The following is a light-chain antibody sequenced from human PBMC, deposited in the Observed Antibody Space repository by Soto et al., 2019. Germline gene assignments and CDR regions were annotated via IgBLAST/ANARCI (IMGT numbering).Light chain of an antibody. Sequence: QAVVTQPPSVSAAPGQRVTISCSGSSSNIGNNYVSWYQQVPGAAPKLLIYNNYNRPSGIPDRFSGSWSGTSATLAITGLQTGDEADYYCGTWDTSLSAGVFGGGTQLTVL. V-gene: IGLV1-51*01. J-gene: IGLJ2*01. CDR3: GTWDTSLSAGV. CDR2: NNY. CDR1: SSNIGNNY.